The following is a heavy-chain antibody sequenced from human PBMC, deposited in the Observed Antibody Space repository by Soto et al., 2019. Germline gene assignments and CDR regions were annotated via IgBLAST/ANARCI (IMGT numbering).Heavy chain of an antibody. CDR1: GDSFNDYY. V-gene: IGHV1-2*04. Sequence: QVQLVQSGAEVRKPGASVTVSCRSSGDSFNDYYIHWVRQAPGQGFERMGWINPNGGVTKYAQKFQGWVSMTRDTSSRTVYMQLRRLRSDDTAVYYCARKSGGATATLDYYYFYMDGWGTGTTVTVSS. CDR2: INPNGGVT. J-gene: IGHJ6*03. CDR3: ARKSGGATATLDYYYFYMDG. D-gene: IGHD5-12*01.